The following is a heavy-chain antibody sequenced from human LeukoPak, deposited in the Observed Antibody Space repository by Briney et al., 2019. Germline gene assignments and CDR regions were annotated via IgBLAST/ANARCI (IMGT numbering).Heavy chain of an antibody. CDR1: GGTFSSYA. Sequence: ASVKVSCKASGGTFSSYAISWVRRAPGQGLEWMGWISAYNGNRDYAQKVQGRVTMTADTSTSTATMELRSLRTDDTAVYYCARDLQARATISSHCFDPWGQGTLVTVSS. D-gene: IGHD2-2*01. CDR3: ARDLQARATISSHCFDP. V-gene: IGHV1-18*01. J-gene: IGHJ5*02. CDR2: ISAYNGNR.